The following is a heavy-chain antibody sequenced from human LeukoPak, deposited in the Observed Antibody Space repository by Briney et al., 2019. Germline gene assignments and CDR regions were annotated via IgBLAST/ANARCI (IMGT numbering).Heavy chain of an antibody. CDR3: ARWEGGSYYDFDY. CDR1: GGSFSGYY. D-gene: IGHD1-26*01. CDR2: INNSGST. V-gene: IGHV4-34*01. Sequence: PSETLCLTSAVYGGSFSGYYRSWICQPPGKGLWWIGEINNSGSTNYNPSLKSRVTISVDTSKNQFSLKLSSVTAADTAVYYCARWEGGSYYDFDYWGQGTLVTVSS. J-gene: IGHJ4*02.